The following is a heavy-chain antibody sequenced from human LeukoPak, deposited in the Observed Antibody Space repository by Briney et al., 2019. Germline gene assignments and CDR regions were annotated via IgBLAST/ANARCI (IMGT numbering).Heavy chain of an antibody. CDR1: GYTFTSYG. J-gene: IGHJ6*03. D-gene: IGHD3-10*01. CDR2: ISAYNGNT. CDR3: ARRGFGGASYYYYYYYMDV. V-gene: IGHV1-18*01. Sequence: ASVKVSCKASGYTFTSYGISWVRQAPGQGLEWMGWISAYNGNTNYAQKLQGRVTMTTDTSTSTAYMELRSLRSDDTAVYYCARRGFGGASYYYYYYYMDVWGKGTTVTVSS.